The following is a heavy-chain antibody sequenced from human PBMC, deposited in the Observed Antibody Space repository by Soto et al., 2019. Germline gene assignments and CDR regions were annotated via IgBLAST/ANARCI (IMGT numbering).Heavy chain of an antibody. CDR2: ISGGSETT. Sequence: EVQLLESGGGLVQPGGSLRLSCEASGFVFSHFALSWVRQAPGMGLEWVSGISGGSETTSYADSVKGRFTISRDNSKGTLFLQMNNLRAEDTATYFCAKDLDGGFGELFFDKWGQGTLVTVSS. V-gene: IGHV3-23*01. D-gene: IGHD3-10*01. J-gene: IGHJ4*02. CDR1: GFVFSHFA. CDR3: AKDLDGGFGELFFDK.